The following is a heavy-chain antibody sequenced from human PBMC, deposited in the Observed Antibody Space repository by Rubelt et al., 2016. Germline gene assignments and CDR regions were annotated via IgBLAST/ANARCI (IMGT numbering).Heavy chain of an antibody. CDR2: KYYRPKWTH. Sequence: QVQLQQSGPGLVKPSQTLSLTCAISGDSVSSNSAAWSWIRQSPSRGIEWLGRKYYRPKWTHEYAKSVKSRISINPDTSKNQFSRQLNPVTPDDTAVYYCARGAQTTTWGWGQGTLVTVSS. J-gene: IGHJ4*01. CDR1: GDSVSSNSAA. D-gene: IGHD7-27*01. CDR3: ARGAQTTTWG. V-gene: IGHV6-1*01.